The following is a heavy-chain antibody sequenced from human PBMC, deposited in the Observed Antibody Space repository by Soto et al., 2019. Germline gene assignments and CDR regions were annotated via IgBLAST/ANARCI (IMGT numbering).Heavy chain of an antibody. CDR2: IYYSGST. Sequence: SETLSLTCTVSGGSISSSSYYWGWIRQPPGKGLEWIGSIYYSGSTYYNPSLKSRVTISVDTSKNQFSLKLSSVTAADTAVYYCARQSGSSWYLTGAFDIWGQGTMVTVSS. D-gene: IGHD6-13*01. J-gene: IGHJ3*02. V-gene: IGHV4-39*01. CDR1: GGSISSSSYY. CDR3: ARQSGSSWYLTGAFDI.